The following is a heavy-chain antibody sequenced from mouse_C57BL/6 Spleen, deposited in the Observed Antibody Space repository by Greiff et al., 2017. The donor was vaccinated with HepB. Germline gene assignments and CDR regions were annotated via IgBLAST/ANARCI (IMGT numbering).Heavy chain of an antibody. J-gene: IGHJ1*03. D-gene: IGHD2-5*01. CDR1: GFSLTSYG. Sequence: QVQLKESGPGLVQPSQSLSITCTVSGFSLTSYGVHWVRQSPGKGLEWLGVIWSGGSTDYNAAFISRLSISKDNSKSQVFFKMNSLQADDTAIYYCARNPIVTPYWYFDVWGTGTTVTVSS. CDR2: IWSGGST. CDR3: ARNPIVTPYWYFDV. V-gene: IGHV2-2*01.